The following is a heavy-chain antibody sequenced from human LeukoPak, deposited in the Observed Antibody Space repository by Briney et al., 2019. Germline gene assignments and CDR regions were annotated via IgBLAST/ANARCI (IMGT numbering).Heavy chain of an antibody. D-gene: IGHD6-13*01. Sequence: SQTLSVTCAISGDSVSSNTPAWNWIRQSPSRGLEWLGRTYYRSKWYNDYAVSVRSRITINPDTAKNQFSLQLNSVTPEDTAVYYCARQQRGAFDYWGEGTLVTVSS. CDR2: TYYRSKWYN. V-gene: IGHV6-1*01. CDR3: ARQQRGAFDY. CDR1: GDSVSSNTPA. J-gene: IGHJ4*02.